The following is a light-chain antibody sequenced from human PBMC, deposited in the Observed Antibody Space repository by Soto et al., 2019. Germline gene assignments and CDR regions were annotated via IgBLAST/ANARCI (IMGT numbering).Light chain of an antibody. V-gene: IGKV1-39*01. CDR2: AAS. CDR3: QQSYSTLIT. CDR1: QSISSY. J-gene: IGKJ5*01. Sequence: DIQMTQSPSSLSASVGDRVTITCRASQSISSYLNWYQQKPGKAPKLLLYAASSLQSGVPSRFSGSGSGTDFTLTISSLQPEDFATYYCQQSYSTLITFGQGTRLESK.